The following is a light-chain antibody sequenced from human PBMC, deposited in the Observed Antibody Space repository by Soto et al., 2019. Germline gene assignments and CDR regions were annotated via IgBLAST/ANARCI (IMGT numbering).Light chain of an antibody. J-gene: IGLJ1*01. CDR3: CSYGGSSTL. Sequence: QSALTQPASVSGSPGQSITISCTGTSSDVGSYNLVSWYQQHPGKAPKLMIYEVSKRPSGVSNRFSGSKSGNTASLTISGLQAEDEADYYCCSYGGSSTLFGTGTKVTVL. CDR2: EVS. CDR1: SSDVGSYNL. V-gene: IGLV2-23*02.